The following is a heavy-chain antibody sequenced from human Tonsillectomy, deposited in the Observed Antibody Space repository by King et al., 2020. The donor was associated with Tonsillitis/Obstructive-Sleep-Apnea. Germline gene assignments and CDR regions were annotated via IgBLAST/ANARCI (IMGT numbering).Heavy chain of an antibody. CDR2: ISPIFGTA. CDR3: ARDREVVVAATRRYFDL. CDR1: GGTFSSYA. V-gene: IGHV1-69*12. D-gene: IGHD2-15*01. J-gene: IGHJ2*01. Sequence: QLVQSGAEVKKPGSSVKVSCKASGGTFSSYAISLGRQAPGQGLEWMVGISPIFGTANYAQKFHGRVTITADESTRTAYMELSSLRSEDTAVYYLARDREVVVAATRRYFDLWGRGTLVTVSS.